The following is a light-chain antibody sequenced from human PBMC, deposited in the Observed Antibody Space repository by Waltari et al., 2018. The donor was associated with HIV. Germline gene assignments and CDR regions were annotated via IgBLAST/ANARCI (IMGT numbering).Light chain of an antibody. CDR3: QSYDSSNPHWV. J-gene: IGLJ3*02. Sequence: NFMLTQPHSVSESPGKTVTISCTRSSDSIASNYMQWYQQRPGSSPTTVIYEDNQRPSGVPDRFSGSIDSSSNSASLTISGLKTEDEADYYCQSYDSSNPHWVFGGGTKLTVL. V-gene: IGLV6-57*01. CDR2: EDN. CDR1: SDSIASNY.